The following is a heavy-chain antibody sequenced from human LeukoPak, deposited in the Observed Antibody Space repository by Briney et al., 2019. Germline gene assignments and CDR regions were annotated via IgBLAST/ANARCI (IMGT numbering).Heavy chain of an antibody. CDR2: ISSSGSTI. CDR1: GFTFSDYY. CDR3: AKVGNDWDYFDY. J-gene: IGHJ4*02. Sequence: GGSLRLSCAASGFTFSDYYMSWIRQAPGKGLEWVSYISSSGSTIYYADSVKGRFTISRDNAKNSLYLQMNSLRAEDTALYYCAKVGNDWDYFDYWGQGTLVTVSS. V-gene: IGHV3-11*01. D-gene: IGHD3-9*01.